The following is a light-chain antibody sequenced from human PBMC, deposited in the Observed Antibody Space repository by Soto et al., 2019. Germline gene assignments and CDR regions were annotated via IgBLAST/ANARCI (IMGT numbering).Light chain of an antibody. CDR2: DVY. CDR1: GGDIGRYDF. J-gene: IGLJ1*01. Sequence: QSALTQPPSASGSPGQSVTISCSGTGGDIGRYDFVSWYQQYPGKVPKLLIYDVYNRPSGVPDRFSGSKSGNTASLTISGLQAEDEADYYCCSYAGSYTFFVFGTGTKLTVL. CDR3: CSYAGSYTFFV. V-gene: IGLV2-11*01.